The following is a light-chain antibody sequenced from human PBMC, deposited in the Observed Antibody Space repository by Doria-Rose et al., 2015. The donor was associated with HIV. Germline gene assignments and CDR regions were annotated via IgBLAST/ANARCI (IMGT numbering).Light chain of an antibody. CDR1: QRFSSTY. CDR2: DGS. J-gene: IGKJ1*01. CDR3: HRYGTSWT. Sequence: EIVMTQSPGTLSLSPGERATLSCRASQRFSSTYLSRYQQKHGQAHSLLIYDGSTRATGIPDRFSASGSGTDFTLTINRLEPEDFALYYCHRYGTSWTFGQGTKVEI. V-gene: IGKV3-20*01.